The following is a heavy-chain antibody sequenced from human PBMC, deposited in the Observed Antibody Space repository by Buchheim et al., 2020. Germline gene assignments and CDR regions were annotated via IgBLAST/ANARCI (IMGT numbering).Heavy chain of an antibody. Sequence: QVQLVESGGALVKPGGSLGLSCAASGFVFSDYYMTWIRQAPGKGLEWVSYVSSTSKTIYYADSVKGRFAISRDNDDNSLFLQMNGLRADDTAVYYCARVRLTSWGAFDYWGQGT. J-gene: IGHJ4*02. CDR1: GFVFSDYY. CDR2: VSSTSKTI. D-gene: IGHD1-26*01. V-gene: IGHV3-11*01. CDR3: ARVRLTSWGAFDY.